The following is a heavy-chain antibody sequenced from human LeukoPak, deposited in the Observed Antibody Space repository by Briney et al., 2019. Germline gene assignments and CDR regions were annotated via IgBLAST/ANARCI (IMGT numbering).Heavy chain of an antibody. Sequence: PQTLSLTCTVSGGSISSGDYCWSWIRQPPGKGLEWIGYIYYSGSTYYNPSLKSRVTISVDTSKNQLSLKLSSVTAADTAVYYCARHIAVAGSSNFDYWGQGTLVTVSS. V-gene: IGHV4-30-4*08. J-gene: IGHJ4*02. D-gene: IGHD6-19*01. CDR3: ARHIAVAGSSNFDY. CDR1: GGSISSGDYC. CDR2: IYYSGST.